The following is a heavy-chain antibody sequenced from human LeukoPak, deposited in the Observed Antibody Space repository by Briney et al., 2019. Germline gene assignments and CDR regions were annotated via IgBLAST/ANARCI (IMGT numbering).Heavy chain of an antibody. D-gene: IGHD3-22*01. CDR1: GGSISRYY. J-gene: IGHJ4*02. CDR2: ST. CDR3: ARHDYNYYIRL. Sequence: SETLSLTCTVSGGSISRYYWSWIRQPAGKGLEWIGGSTNQNPSLKSRIAISVDTSKNQFSLKLSSVTAADTAVYYCARHDYNYYIRLWGQGTLVTVSS. V-gene: IGHV4-4*07.